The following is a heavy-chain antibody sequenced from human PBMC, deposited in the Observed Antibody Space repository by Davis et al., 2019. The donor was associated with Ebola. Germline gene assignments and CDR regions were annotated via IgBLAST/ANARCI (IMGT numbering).Heavy chain of an antibody. J-gene: IGHJ6*02. D-gene: IGHD3-16*01. CDR3: AKGYSPSRGGHYFYQYYGMDV. CDR2: MNPNSGNT. V-gene: IGHV1-8*01. Sequence: ASVKVSCKASGYTFTSYDINWVRQATGQGLEWMGWMNPNSGNTGYAQKFQGRVTMTRNTSISTAYMELSSLRSEDTALYYCAKGYSPSRGGHYFYQYYGMDVWGQGTTVTVSS. CDR1: GYTFTSYD.